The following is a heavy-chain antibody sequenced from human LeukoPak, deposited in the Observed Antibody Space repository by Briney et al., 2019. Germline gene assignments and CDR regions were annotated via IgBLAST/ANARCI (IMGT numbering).Heavy chain of an antibody. J-gene: IGHJ3*02. Sequence: PSETLSLTCTVSGGSISSYYWSWIRQPPGKGLEWIGYIYYSGSTNYNPSLKSRVTISVDTSKNQFSLKLSSVTAADTAVYYCARHIVVVPAASAFDIWGQGTMVTVSS. CDR2: IYYSGST. CDR3: ARHIVVVPAASAFDI. D-gene: IGHD2-2*01. V-gene: IGHV4-59*08. CDR1: GGSISSYY.